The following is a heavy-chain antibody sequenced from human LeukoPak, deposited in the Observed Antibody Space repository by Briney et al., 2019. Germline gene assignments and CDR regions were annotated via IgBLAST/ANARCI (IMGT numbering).Heavy chain of an antibody. CDR3: ARERAAAGNRGDY. J-gene: IGHJ4*02. CDR2: TSAYNGNT. CDR1: GYTFTSYG. Sequence: ASVKVSCKASGYTFTSYGISWVRQAPGQGLEWMVWTSAYNGNTNYAQKLQGRVTMTTDTSTSTAYMELRSLRSNDTAVYYCARERAAAGNRGDYWGQGTLVTVSS. V-gene: IGHV1-18*01. D-gene: IGHD6-13*01.